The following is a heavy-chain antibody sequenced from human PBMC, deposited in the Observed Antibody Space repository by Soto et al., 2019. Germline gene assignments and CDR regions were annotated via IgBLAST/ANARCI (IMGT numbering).Heavy chain of an antibody. J-gene: IGHJ5*02. D-gene: IGHD1-7*01. CDR3: ARGLPDNWNYLSWFDP. V-gene: IGHV1-69*06. Sequence: ASVKVSCKASGGTFSSYAISWVRQAPGQGLEWMGGIIPIFGTANYAQKFQGRVTITADKSTSTAYMELSSLRSEDTAVYYCARGLPDNWNYLSWFDPWGQGXLVTVYS. CDR2: IIPIFGTA. CDR1: GGTFSSYA.